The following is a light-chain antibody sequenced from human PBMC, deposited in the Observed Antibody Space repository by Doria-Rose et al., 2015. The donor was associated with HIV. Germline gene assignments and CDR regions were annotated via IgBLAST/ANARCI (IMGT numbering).Light chain of an antibody. CDR2: GAS. Sequence: TQSPGTLSLSPGERPTLSCRASQSVSSNYLAWYQQKPGQAPRLLIYGASSRATGISDRFRGSGSGTDFTLTISRLEPEDFAVYYCQQYGTSPPTFGQGTKVEIK. J-gene: IGKJ1*01. V-gene: IGKV3-20*01. CDR3: QQYGTSPPT. CDR1: QSVSSNY.